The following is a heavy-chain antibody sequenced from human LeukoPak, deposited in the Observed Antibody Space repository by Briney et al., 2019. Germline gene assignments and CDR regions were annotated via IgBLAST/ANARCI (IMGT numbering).Heavy chain of an antibody. J-gene: IGHJ4*02. V-gene: IGHV4-31*03. CDR2: IYYSGST. CDR1: GGSISSGGYY. D-gene: IGHD2-2*01. CDR3: AREDCSSTSCPKGEFDY. Sequence: SETLSLTCTVSGGSISSGGYYWSWIRQHPGKGLEWIGYIYYSGSTYYNPSLKSRVTISVDTSKNQFSLKLSSVTAADTAVHYCAREDCSSTSCPKGEFDYWGQGTLVTVSS.